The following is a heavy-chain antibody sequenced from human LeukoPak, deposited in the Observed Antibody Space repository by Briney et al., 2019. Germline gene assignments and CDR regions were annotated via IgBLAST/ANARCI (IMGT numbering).Heavy chain of an antibody. Sequence: GGSLRLSCAASGFTFSSYGMHWVRQAPGKGLEWVAFIRYDGSNKYYADSVKGRFTISRDNSKNTLYLQMNSLRAEDTAVYYCAKDKSITIFGVVTPHPFGYWGQGTLVTVSS. D-gene: IGHD3-3*01. J-gene: IGHJ4*02. V-gene: IGHV3-30*02. CDR3: AKDKSITIFGVVTPHPFGY. CDR2: IRYDGSNK. CDR1: GFTFSSYG.